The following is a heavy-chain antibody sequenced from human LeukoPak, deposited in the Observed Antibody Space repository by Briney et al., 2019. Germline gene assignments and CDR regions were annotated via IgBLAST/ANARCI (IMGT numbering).Heavy chain of an antibody. CDR2: INPNSGGT. J-gene: IGHJ4*02. D-gene: IGHD2-8*01. V-gene: IGHV1-2*02. CDR3: ARDWGYCPNGVCYTWHY. Sequence: GASVKVSCKASGYTFTNYGISWVRQAPGQGLEWMGWINPNSGGTNYAQKFQGRVTMTRDTSISTAYMELSRLRSDDTAVYYCARDWGYCPNGVCYTWHYWGQGTLVTVSS. CDR1: GYTFTNYG.